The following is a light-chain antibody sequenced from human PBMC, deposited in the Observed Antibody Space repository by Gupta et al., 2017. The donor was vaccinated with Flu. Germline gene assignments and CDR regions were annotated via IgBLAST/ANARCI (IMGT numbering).Light chain of an antibody. CDR2: YAS. V-gene: IGKV6-21*01. J-gene: IGKJ3*01. CDR1: QSIGSS. CDR3: HHRET. Sequence: YVTPKEKVTITCRACQSIGSSLHWYQQKPDQSPKLLIQYASQSFSGVPSRFSGSGSGTDFTLTIDSLEAEDAATYYCHHRETFGPGTKVDIK.